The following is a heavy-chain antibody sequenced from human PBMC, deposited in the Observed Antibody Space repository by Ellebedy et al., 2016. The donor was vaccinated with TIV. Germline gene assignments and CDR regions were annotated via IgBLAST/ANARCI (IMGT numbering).Heavy chain of an antibody. CDR1: GFTFDDYA. CDR3: AKDIGGYYYGSGSYYHDAFDI. D-gene: IGHD3-10*01. CDR2: ISWNSGSI. J-gene: IGHJ3*02. Sequence: SLKISCAASGFTFDDYAMHWVRQAPGKGLEWVSGISWNSGSIGYADSVKGRFTISRDNAKNSLYLQMNSLRAEDTALYYCAKDIGGYYYGSGSYYHDAFDIWGQGTMVTVSS. V-gene: IGHV3-9*01.